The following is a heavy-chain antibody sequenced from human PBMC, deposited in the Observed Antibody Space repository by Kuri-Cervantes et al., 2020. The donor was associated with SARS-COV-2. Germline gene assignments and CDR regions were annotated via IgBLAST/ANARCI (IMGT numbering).Heavy chain of an antibody. CDR2: ISSSSSYI. V-gene: IGHV3-21*01. CDR1: GFTFSSYA. J-gene: IGHJ3*02. Sequence: GGSLRLSCAASGFTFSSYAMNWVRQAPGKGLEWVSSISSSSSYIYYADSVKGRFTISRDNAKNSLYLQMNSLRAEDTAVYYCARDRSYTFTYYYDSSGYYYAFDTWGQGTMVTVSS. D-gene: IGHD3-22*01. CDR3: ARDRSYTFTYYYDSSGYYYAFDT.